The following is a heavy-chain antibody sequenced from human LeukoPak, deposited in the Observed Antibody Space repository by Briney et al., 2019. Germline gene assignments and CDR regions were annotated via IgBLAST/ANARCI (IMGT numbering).Heavy chain of an antibody. V-gene: IGHV3-9*01. J-gene: IGHJ4*02. D-gene: IGHD2/OR15-2a*01. Sequence: QPGGSLRLSCAASGFTFDDYAMPWVRQAPGKGLEWVSGISWNSGSIGYADSVKGRFTISRDNAKNSLYLQMNSLRAEDTALYYCAKDTISKSSGFDYWGQGTLVTVSS. CDR3: AKDTISKSSGFDY. CDR2: ISWNSGSI. CDR1: GFTFDDYA.